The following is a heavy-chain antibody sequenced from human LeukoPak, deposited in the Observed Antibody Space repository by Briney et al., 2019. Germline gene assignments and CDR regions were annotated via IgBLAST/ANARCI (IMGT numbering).Heavy chain of an antibody. J-gene: IGHJ6*02. Sequence: PGGSLRFSCAASGFTFSSYSMNWVRQAPGKGLEWVSAISGSGGSTYYADSVKGRFTISRDNSKNTLYLQMNSLRAEDTAVYYCARDGSHSSSWYSYYYYGMDVWGQGTTVTVSS. CDR2: ISGSGGST. CDR3: ARDGSHSSSWYSYYYYGMDV. CDR1: GFTFSSYS. V-gene: IGHV3-23*01. D-gene: IGHD6-13*01.